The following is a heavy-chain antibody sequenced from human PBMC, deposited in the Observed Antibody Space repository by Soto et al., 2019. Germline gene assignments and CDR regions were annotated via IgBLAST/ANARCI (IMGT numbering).Heavy chain of an antibody. CDR3: ARSGYSSSWYPQFNWFDP. Sequence: SETLSLTCTVSGGSISSYYWSWIRQPPGKGLEWIGYIYYSGSTNYNPSLKSRVTISVDTSKNQFSLKLSSVTAADTAVYYCARSGYSSSWYPQFNWFDPWGQGTLVTVSS. V-gene: IGHV4-59*08. D-gene: IGHD6-13*01. CDR2: IYYSGST. CDR1: GGSISSYY. J-gene: IGHJ5*02.